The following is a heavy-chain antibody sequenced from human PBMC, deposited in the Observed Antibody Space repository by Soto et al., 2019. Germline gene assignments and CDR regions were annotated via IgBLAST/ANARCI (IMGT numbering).Heavy chain of an antibody. D-gene: IGHD2-15*01. CDR2: IDSDGSRI. J-gene: IGHJ4*02. V-gene: IGHV3-74*01. CDR1: GFTISDYW. CDR3: VRKSLVVAVATREDF. Sequence: EVQLVESGGGLVQPGESLRLSCAASGFTISDYWMHWVRQAPGKGLVWVSRIDSDGSRITYADFVKGRFTISRDNAKNTVYLHMNSLTADDTAVYYCVRKSLVVAVATREDFWGQGTLVTVSS.